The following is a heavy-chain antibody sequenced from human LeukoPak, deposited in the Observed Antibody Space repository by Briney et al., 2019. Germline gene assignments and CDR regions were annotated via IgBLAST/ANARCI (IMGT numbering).Heavy chain of an antibody. CDR1: GFTGSNNY. CDR3: IVFGDSNH. CDR2: IHSSGGT. D-gene: IGHD4-17*01. V-gene: IGHV3-53*01. J-gene: IGHJ5*02. Sequence: PGGSLRLSCAASGFTGSNNYMSWVRQAPGKGLEWVSAIHSSGGTYYADSVKGRLTISRDTSKNTLYLQINSLRVEDTAVYYCIVFGDSNHWGQGTLVTVSS.